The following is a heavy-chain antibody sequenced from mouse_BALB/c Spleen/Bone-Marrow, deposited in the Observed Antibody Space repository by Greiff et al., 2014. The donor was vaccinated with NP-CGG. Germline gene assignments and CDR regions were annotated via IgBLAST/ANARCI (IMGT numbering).Heavy chain of an antibody. CDR3: ARKAYYTNWWYFDV. D-gene: IGHD2-5*01. J-gene: IGHJ1*01. V-gene: IGHV1-39*01. CDR1: GYSFPGYN. Sequence: EVQLQQSGPELEKPGASVKISCKASGYSFPGYNLNWVKQSNGQSLEWIGNIDPYYGDTTYNQKFKGKATLTVDRSSSTAYMQLKSLTSEDSAVYYCARKAYYTNWWYFDVWGAGTTVTVSS. CDR2: IDPYYGDT.